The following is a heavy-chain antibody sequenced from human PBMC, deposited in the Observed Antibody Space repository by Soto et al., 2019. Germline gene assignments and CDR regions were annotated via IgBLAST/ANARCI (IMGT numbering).Heavy chain of an antibody. CDR3: ARFHPGLFDP. D-gene: IGHD1-1*01. CDR2: IYYSGST. CDR1: GGSICSYY. V-gene: IGHV4-59*01. J-gene: IGHJ5*02. Sequence: PSESLSLTCTVSGGSICSYYWSWIRQPPGKGLEWIGYIYYSGSTNYNPSLKSRVTISVDTSKNQFSLKLSSVTAADTAVYYCARFHPGLFDPWGQGTLVTVS.